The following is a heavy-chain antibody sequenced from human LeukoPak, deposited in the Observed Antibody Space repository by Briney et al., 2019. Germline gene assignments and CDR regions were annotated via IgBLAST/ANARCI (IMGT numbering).Heavy chain of an antibody. D-gene: IGHD3-16*01. V-gene: IGHV4-59*11. CDR1: GGSISRHY. CDR3: ARVGDYYYYYMDV. CDR2: IYYSGST. J-gene: IGHJ6*03. Sequence: SETLSLTCTVSGGSISRHYWSWIRQPPGKGLEWIGYIYYSGSTNYNPSLKSRVTISVDTSKNQFSLKLSSVTAADTAVYYCARVGDYYYYYMDVWGEGTTVTVSS.